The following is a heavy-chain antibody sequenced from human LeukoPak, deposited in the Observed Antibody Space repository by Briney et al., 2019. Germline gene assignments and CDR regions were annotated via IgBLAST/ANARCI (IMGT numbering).Heavy chain of an antibody. D-gene: IGHD4-17*01. CDR2: INSDGSST. V-gene: IGHV3-74*01. Sequence: GGSLRLSCAASGFTFSSYWMHWVRQAPGKGLVWVSRINSDGSSTSYADSVKGRFTISRDNAKNTLYLQMNSLRAEDTAVYHCARDWYGDSGFDYWGQGTLVTVSS. J-gene: IGHJ4*02. CDR1: GFTFSSYW. CDR3: ARDWYGDSGFDY.